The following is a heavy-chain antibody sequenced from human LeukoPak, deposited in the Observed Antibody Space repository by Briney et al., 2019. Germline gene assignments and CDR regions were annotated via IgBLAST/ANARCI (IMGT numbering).Heavy chain of an antibody. CDR3: AKDYDYPSGLAP. CDR2: VSGDGGST. D-gene: IGHD4-11*01. Sequence: AGSLRLSCAASGFTFDDYAMHWVRHAPGKGLEWVSLVSGDGGSTYYADSVKGRFTISRDNSKNSLYLQMNSLRTEDTALYYCAKDYDYPSGLAPWGQGTLVTVS. J-gene: IGHJ5*02. CDR1: GFTFDDYA. V-gene: IGHV3-43*02.